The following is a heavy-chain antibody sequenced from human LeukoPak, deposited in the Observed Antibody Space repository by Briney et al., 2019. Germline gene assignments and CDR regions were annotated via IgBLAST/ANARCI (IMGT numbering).Heavy chain of an antibody. CDR2: ISSSGSTI. CDR3: AELGITMIGGV. V-gene: IGHV3-48*03. J-gene: IGHJ6*04. D-gene: IGHD3-10*02. CDR1: GFTFGDYA. Sequence: GGSLRLSCTASGFTFGDYAMSWFRQAPGKGLEWVSYISSSGSTIYYADSVKGRFTISRDNAKNSLYLRMNSLRAEDTAVYYCAELGITMIGGVWGKGTTVTISS.